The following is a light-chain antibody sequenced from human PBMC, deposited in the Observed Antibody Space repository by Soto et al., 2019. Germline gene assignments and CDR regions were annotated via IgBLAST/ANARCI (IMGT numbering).Light chain of an antibody. J-gene: IGLJ1*01. Sequence: LAQPASVSGSPGQSITISCTGISSDIGDYNYVSWYQQHPGKAPKLLIFEVSDRPSGVSNRFSGSKSGNTASLTISGLQAEDEADYYCSSYTSRNTYVFGTGTKVTVL. V-gene: IGLV2-14*01. CDR3: SSYTSRNTYV. CDR1: SSDIGDYNY. CDR2: EVS.